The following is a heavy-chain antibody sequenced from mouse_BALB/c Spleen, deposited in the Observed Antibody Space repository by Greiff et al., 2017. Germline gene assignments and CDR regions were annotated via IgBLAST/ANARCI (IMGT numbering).Heavy chain of an antibody. V-gene: IGHV5-4*02. J-gene: IGHJ3*01. CDR2: ISDGGSYT. CDR3: ARGVLFSWFAY. CDR1: GFTFSDYY. Sequence: EVQRVESGGGLVKPGGSLKLSCAASGFTFSDYYMYWVRQTPEKRLEWVATISDGGSYTYYPDSVKGRFTISRDNAKNNLYLQMSSLKSEDTAMYYCARGVLFSWFAYWGQGTLVTVSA.